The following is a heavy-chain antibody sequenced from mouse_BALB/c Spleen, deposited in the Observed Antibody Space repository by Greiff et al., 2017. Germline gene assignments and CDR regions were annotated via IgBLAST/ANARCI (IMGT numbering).Heavy chain of an antibody. CDR1: GYTFTSYV. CDR2: INPYNDGT. J-gene: IGHJ3*01. Sequence: VQLKQSGPELVKPGASVKMSCKASGYTFTSYVMHWVKQKPGQGLEWIGYINPYNDGTKYNEKFKGKATLTSDKSSSTAYMELSSLTSEDSAVYYCAKPYYYGSPAWFAYWGQGTLVTVSA. V-gene: IGHV1-14*01. D-gene: IGHD1-1*01. CDR3: AKPYYYGSPAWFAY.